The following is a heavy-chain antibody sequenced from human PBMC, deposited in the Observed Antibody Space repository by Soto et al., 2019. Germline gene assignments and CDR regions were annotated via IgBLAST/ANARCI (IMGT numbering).Heavy chain of an antibody. CDR2: IYHSGST. J-gene: IGHJ4*02. Sequence: SETLYLTCAVSGCSISSGSYSWNWIRQPPGKGLEWIGYIYHSGSTYYNPSLKSRVTISVDRSKNQFSLKLSSVTAADTAVYYCASSHAGAHITAAVHWGQGTLVTVS. CDR1: GCSISSGSYS. CDR3: ASSHAGAHITAAVH. V-gene: IGHV4-30-2*01. D-gene: IGHD6-13*01.